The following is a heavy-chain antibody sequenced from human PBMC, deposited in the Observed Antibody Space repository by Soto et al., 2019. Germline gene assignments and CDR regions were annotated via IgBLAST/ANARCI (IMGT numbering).Heavy chain of an antibody. CDR2: IFYSGST. CDR3: ARNVYYYSYMDV. Sequence: SETLSLTCTVSGDSVSSSYYYWGWIRQPPGKGLEWIGSIFYSGSTYYNPSLKSRVTISVDTSKNQFSLRLSSVTAADTAVYYCARNVYYYSYMDVWGKGTTVTVSS. V-gene: IGHV4-39*01. J-gene: IGHJ6*03. CDR1: GDSVSSSYYY.